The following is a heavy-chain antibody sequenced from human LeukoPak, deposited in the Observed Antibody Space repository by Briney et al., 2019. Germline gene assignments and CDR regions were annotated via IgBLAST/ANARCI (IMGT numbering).Heavy chain of an antibody. CDR1: GGSISSYY. Sequence: SETLSLTCTVSGGSISSYYWSLIRQPAGKGLEWMGRIYTSGSTNYNPSLKSRVTMSVDTSKNQFSLKLSSVTAADTAVYYCATRGYCSGGSCYSGYYYYMDVWGKGTTVTVSS. V-gene: IGHV4-4*07. D-gene: IGHD2-15*01. CDR2: IYTSGST. CDR3: ATRGYCSGGSCYSGYYYYMDV. J-gene: IGHJ6*03.